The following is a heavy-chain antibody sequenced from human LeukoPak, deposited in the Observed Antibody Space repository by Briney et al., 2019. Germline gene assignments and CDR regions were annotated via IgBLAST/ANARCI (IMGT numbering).Heavy chain of an antibody. CDR1: GGTFSSYA. J-gene: IGHJ4*02. V-gene: IGHV1-69*01. Sequence: GSSVKVTCKASGGTFSSYAISWVRQAPGQGLEWMGGIIPIFGTANYAQQFQGRVTITADESTSTAYMELSSLRSEDTAVYYCATSPVRGFGELRYYFDYWGQGTLVTVSS. D-gene: IGHD3-10*01. CDR3: ATSPVRGFGELRYYFDY. CDR2: IIPIFGTA.